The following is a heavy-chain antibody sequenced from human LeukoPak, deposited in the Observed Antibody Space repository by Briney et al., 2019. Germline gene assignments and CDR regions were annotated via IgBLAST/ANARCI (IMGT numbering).Heavy chain of an antibody. Sequence: ASQTLSLTCTVSGGSISSGSYYWSWIRQPAGKGLEWIGRIYTSGSTNYNPSLKSRVTISVDTSKNQFSLKLSSVTAADTAVYYCARGYSPPAAIRWGYYYYYYMDVWGKGTTVTVSS. J-gene: IGHJ6*03. D-gene: IGHD2-2*02. CDR3: ARGYSPPAAIRWGYYYYYYMDV. CDR2: IYTSGST. V-gene: IGHV4-61*02. CDR1: GGSISSGSYY.